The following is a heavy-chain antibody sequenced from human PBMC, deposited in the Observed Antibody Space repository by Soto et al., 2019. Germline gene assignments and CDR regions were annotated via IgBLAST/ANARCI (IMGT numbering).Heavy chain of an antibody. CDR1: GFTFSSYS. J-gene: IGHJ6*02. CDR2: ISWNSGSI. D-gene: IGHD4-4*01. V-gene: IGHV3-23*01. Sequence: GGSLRLSCAASGFTFSSYSMNWVRQAPGKGLEWVSGISWNSGSIGYADSVKGRFTISRDNSKNTLYLQMNSLRAEDTAVFYCAKVQSVRYYYYGLDVWGQGTTVTVSS. CDR3: AKVQSVRYYYYGLDV.